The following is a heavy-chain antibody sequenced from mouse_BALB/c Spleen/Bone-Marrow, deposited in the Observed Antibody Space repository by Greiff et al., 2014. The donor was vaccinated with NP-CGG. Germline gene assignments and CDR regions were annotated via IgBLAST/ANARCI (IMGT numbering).Heavy chain of an antibody. CDR1: GFNIKDTY. J-gene: IGHJ2*01. CDR2: IDPANGNT. Sequence: VQLKQSGAELVKPGASVKLSCTASGFNIKDTYMHWVKQSPEQGLEWIGRIDPANGNTKYDPKFQGKATITADTSSNTAYLQLNSLTSEDTAVYYCARYYYGTRYYFDYWGQGTTLTVSS. CDR3: ARYYYGTRYYFDY. D-gene: IGHD1-1*01. V-gene: IGHV14-3*02.